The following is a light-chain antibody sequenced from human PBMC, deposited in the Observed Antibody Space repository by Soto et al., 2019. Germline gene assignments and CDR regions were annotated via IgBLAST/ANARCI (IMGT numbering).Light chain of an antibody. CDR1: SSNIGNNY. V-gene: IGLV1-51*02. CDR3: GTWDSSLSAHV. Sequence: QSVLTQPPSVSAAPGQKVIISCSGSSSNIGNNYVSWYQQLPGTAPKLLIYENNKRPSGIPDRFSGSKSGTSATLGITGLQTGDEADYYCGTWDSSLSAHVFGTGTKVTVL. J-gene: IGLJ1*01. CDR2: ENN.